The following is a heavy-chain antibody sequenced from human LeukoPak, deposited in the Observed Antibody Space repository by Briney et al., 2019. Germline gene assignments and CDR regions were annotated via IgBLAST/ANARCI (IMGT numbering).Heavy chain of an antibody. D-gene: IGHD1-7*01. CDR3: GRDWNYGVDY. CDR2: ISHDGSNK. Sequence: GGSLRLSCAASEFTFSSYAMHWVRQAPGKGLEWVAFISHDGSNKYFADSVKGRFTISRDNSKNTLYLHMNSLRAEDTAVYYCGRDWNYGVDYWGQGNVVTVSS. V-gene: IGHV3-30*07. J-gene: IGHJ4*02. CDR1: EFTFSSYA.